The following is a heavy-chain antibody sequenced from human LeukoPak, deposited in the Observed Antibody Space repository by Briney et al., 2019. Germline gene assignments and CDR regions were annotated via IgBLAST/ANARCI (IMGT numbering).Heavy chain of an antibody. Sequence: PSQTLSLTCTVSGGSISSGSHDWSWIRQPAGKGLEWIGRIYTSGSTNYNPSLRSRVTTSIDTSKSQFSLKLSSVTAADTAVYYCARNMNYAFDIWGQGTMVTVSS. CDR2: IYTSGST. CDR1: GGSISSGSHD. CDR3: ARNMNYAFDI. D-gene: IGHD1-14*01. V-gene: IGHV4-61*02. J-gene: IGHJ3*02.